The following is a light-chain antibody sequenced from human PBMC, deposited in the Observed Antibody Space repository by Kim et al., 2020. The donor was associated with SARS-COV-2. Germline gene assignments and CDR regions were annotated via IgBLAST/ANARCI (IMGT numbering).Light chain of an antibody. J-gene: IGLJ2*01. CDR3: NSRDSSGNHVL. CDR1: SLRNYY. Sequence: SSELTQDPAVSVALGQTVRITCQGDSLRNYYASWYQQKPGQAPVLVIYGKNNRPSGIPDRFSGSSSGNTASLTITGAQAEDEADYYCNSRDSSGNHVLFG. CDR2: GKN. V-gene: IGLV3-19*01.